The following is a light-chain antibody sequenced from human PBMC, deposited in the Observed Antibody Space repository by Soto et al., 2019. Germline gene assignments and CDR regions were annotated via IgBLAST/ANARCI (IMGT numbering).Light chain of an antibody. Sequence: QSVLTQPRSVSGSPGQSVTISCTGTSSDVSAYDYVSWYQHRPGKPPKLMIYDLNKRPSGVPDRFSGSKSGNTASLTISGLQAEDEAAYYCCSYAGTYPFVAFGGGTKVTVL. CDR1: SSDVSAYDY. J-gene: IGLJ2*01. CDR3: CSYAGTYPFVA. CDR2: DLN. V-gene: IGLV2-11*01.